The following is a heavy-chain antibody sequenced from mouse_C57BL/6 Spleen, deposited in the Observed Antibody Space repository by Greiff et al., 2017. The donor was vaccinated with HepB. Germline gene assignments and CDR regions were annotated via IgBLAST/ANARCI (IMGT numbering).Heavy chain of an antibody. Sequence: DVQLQESGPGLVKPSQSLSLTCSVTGYSITSGYYWNWIRQFPGNKLEWMGYISYDGSNNYNPSLKNRISITRDTSKNQFFLKLNSVTTEDTATYYCAREGGTFYAMDYWGQGTSVTVSS. D-gene: IGHD3-3*01. J-gene: IGHJ4*01. CDR3: AREGGTFYAMDY. V-gene: IGHV3-6*01. CDR1: GYSITSGYY. CDR2: ISYDGSN.